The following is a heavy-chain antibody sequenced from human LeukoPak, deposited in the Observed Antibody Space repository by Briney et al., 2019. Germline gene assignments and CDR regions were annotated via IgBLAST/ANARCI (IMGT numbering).Heavy chain of an antibody. Sequence: GGSLRLSCAAPGFSFSKFSMNWVRQAPGKGLEWISYITSSSDSTYYADSVKGRFTISRDNAKNSLYLQMDSLRAEDTAVYYCARVIGSYGDSAYWGQGTLVTVSS. J-gene: IGHJ4*02. CDR2: ITSSSDST. CDR3: ARVIGSYGDSAY. CDR1: GFSFSKFS. V-gene: IGHV3-48*04. D-gene: IGHD4-17*01.